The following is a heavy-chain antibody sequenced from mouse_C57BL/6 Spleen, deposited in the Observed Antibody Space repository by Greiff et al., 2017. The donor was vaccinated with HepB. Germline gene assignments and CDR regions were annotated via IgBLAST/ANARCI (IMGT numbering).Heavy chain of an antibody. Sequence: QVQLKQSGPELVKPGASVKISCKASGYAFSSSWMNWVKQRPGKGLEWIGRIYPGDGDTNYNGKVKGKATLTADKSSSTAYMQLSSLTSEDSAVYFCARCYYAYYFDYWGQGTTLTVSS. J-gene: IGHJ2*01. CDR3: ARCYYAYYFDY. CDR2: IYPGDGDT. CDR1: GYAFSSSW. D-gene: IGHD1-1*01. V-gene: IGHV1-82*01.